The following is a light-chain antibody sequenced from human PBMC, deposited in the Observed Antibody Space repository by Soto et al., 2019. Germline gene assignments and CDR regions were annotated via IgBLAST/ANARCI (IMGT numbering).Light chain of an antibody. CDR1: QSISNSY. Sequence: ILTQSPATLSLSPGERATLSYRASQSISNSYLFWYQQKPGQAPRLLIYGTSSRATGVPDRFSGSGSGTDFTLTISRLEPEDVAVYYCQHYGSSPLFTFGPGTKVDFK. V-gene: IGKV3-20*01. J-gene: IGKJ3*01. CDR3: QHYGSSPLFT. CDR2: GTS.